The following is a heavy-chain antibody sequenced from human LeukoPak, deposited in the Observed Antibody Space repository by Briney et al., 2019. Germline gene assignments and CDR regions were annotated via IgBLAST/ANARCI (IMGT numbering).Heavy chain of an antibody. CDR2: IRYDGSTK. J-gene: IGHJ3*01. D-gene: IGHD3-10*01. CDR1: GFPFNSYG. V-gene: IGHV3-30*02. CDR3: ASGVSIWLGNAFDF. Sequence: PGGSLRLSCAASGFPFNSYGMHWVRQAPGKGLQWVAYIRYDGSTKYSADSVKGRFTISRDNAKNTLYLQMNSLRPEDTAVYYCASGVSIWLGNAFDFWGQGTMVTVSS.